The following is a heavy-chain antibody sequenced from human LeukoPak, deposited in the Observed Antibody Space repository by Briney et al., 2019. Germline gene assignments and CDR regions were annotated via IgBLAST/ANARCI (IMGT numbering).Heavy chain of an antibody. CDR2: MNPNSGNT. CDR1: GFTFTSYD. J-gene: IGHJ4*02. CDR3: ARVYCSVVISATRGCYFDS. Sequence: ASVKVSCEASGFTFTSYDINWVRQATGQGLEWMGWMNPNSGNTGYAQKFQGRVTMTRNTSISTAYMELSSLKSEDTAVYYCARVYCSVVISATRGCYFDSWGQGTLVTVSS. D-gene: IGHD2-15*01. V-gene: IGHV1-8*01.